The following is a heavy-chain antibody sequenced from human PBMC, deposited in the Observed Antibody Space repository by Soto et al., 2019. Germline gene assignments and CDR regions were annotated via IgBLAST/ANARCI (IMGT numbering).Heavy chain of an antibody. CDR3: AKGSTSRGDWAVDFFDA. D-gene: IGHD2-21*02. J-gene: IGHJ3*01. V-gene: IGHV3-23*04. Sequence: EVQLVETGGGLVHPGGSLRLSCAASGFTVSPYGLTWVRQPPGEGLQWVSSINGGGKTSYYADSVKGRFGISRDNSKNTFYLQMNGLRADDTAVYYCAKGSTSRGDWAVDFFDAWGQGTKVVVSS. CDR1: GFTVSPYG. CDR2: INGGGKTS.